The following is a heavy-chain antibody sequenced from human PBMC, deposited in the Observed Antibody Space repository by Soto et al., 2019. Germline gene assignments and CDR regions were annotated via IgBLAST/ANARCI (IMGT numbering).Heavy chain of an antibody. CDR2: IIPILGIA. J-gene: IGHJ5*02. CDR1: GGTFSSYT. V-gene: IGHV1-69*02. D-gene: IGHD5-12*01. Sequence: QVQLVQSGAEVKKPGSSVKVSCKASGGTFSSYTISWVRQAPGQGLEWMGRIIPILGIANYAQKFQGRVTIAADKSTSTAYMELSSLRSEDTAVYYCARTWENSGYDLWGQGTLVTVSS. CDR3: ARTWENSGYDL.